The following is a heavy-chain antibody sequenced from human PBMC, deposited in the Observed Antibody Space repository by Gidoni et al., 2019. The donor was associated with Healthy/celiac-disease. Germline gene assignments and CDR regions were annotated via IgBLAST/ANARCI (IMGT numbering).Heavy chain of an antibody. V-gene: IGHV3-33*01. CDR3: ARDSRLARRRADYYYYMDV. CDR1: GFTFSSYG. D-gene: IGHD6-6*01. Sequence: QVQLVESGGGVVQPGRSLRLSCAASGFTFSSYGMHWVRQAPGKGLEWVAVIWYDGSNKYYADSVKGRFTISRDNSKNTLYLQMNSLRAEDTAVYYCARDSRLARRRADYYYYMDVWGKGTTVTVSS. J-gene: IGHJ6*03. CDR2: IWYDGSNK.